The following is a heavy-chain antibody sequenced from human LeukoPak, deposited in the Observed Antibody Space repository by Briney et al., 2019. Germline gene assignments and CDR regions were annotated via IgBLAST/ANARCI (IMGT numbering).Heavy chain of an antibody. V-gene: IGHV4-61*05. D-gene: IGHD1-26*01. Sequence: PSETLSLTCTVSGGSISSSSYYWGWIRQPPGKGLEWIGYIYYSGSTNYNPSLKSRVTISVDTSKNQFSLKLSSVTAADTAVYYCARVSGSYQSLFDYWGQGTLVTVSS. CDR2: IYYSGST. CDR3: ARVSGSYQSLFDY. CDR1: GGSISSSSYY. J-gene: IGHJ4*02.